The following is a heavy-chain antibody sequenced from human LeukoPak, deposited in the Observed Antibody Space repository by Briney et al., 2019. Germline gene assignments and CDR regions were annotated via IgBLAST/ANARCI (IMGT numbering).Heavy chain of an antibody. V-gene: IGHV3-30*18. CDR3: AKDKGAYGWETGLDF. J-gene: IGHJ4*02. D-gene: IGHD5-12*01. CDR1: GVTFSNYG. Sequence: PGGSLRLSCAASGVTFSNYGMHWVRQAPGKGLEWVAVSSYDEGKEYYADSVKGRFTISRDISKTTFHLQMDSLRVEDTGVYYCAKDKGAYGWETGLDFWGQGILVSVSS. CDR2: SSYDEGKE.